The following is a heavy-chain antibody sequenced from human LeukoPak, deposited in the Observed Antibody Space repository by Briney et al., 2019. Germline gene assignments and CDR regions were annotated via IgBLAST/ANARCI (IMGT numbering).Heavy chain of an antibody. CDR1: GFTFSSSA. V-gene: IGHV3-23*01. CDR2: VSGSGDTT. Sequence: GGSLRLSCTASGFTFSSSAMDWVRQAPGKGLEWVSTVSGSGDTTYYADSVKGRFTISRDNSKNTLYLQMNSLTAEDTAIYYCAKATGTLGNWGQGIRVTVSS. CDR3: AKATGTLGN. J-gene: IGHJ4*02. D-gene: IGHD1-1*01.